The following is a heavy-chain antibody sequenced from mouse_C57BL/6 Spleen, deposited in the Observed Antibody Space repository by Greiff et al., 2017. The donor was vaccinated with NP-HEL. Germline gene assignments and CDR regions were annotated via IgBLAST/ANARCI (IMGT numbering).Heavy chain of an antibody. D-gene: IGHD2-4*01. J-gene: IGHJ2*01. Sequence: VQLQQSGAELVKPGASVKISCKASGYAFSSYWMNWVKQRPGKGLEWIGQIYPGDGDTNYNGKFKGKATLTADKSSSTAYMQLSSLTSEDSAVYFCARGDYDESGYFDYWGQGTTLTVSS. CDR1: GYAFSSYW. CDR2: IYPGDGDT. V-gene: IGHV1-80*01. CDR3: ARGDYDESGYFDY.